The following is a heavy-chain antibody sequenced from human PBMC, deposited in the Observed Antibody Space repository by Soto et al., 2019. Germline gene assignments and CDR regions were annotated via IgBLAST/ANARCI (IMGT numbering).Heavy chain of an antibody. CDR1: GFTVSSNY. J-gene: IGHJ4*02. V-gene: IGHV3-53*01. CDR3: ASSWYQLLLFDY. D-gene: IGHD2-2*01. CDR2: IYSGGST. Sequence: GGSLRLSCAASGFTVSSNYMSWVRQAPGKGLEWVSVIYSGGSTYYADSVKGRFTISRDNSKNTLYLQMNSLRAEDTAVYYCASSWYQLLLFDYWGQGTLVTVSS.